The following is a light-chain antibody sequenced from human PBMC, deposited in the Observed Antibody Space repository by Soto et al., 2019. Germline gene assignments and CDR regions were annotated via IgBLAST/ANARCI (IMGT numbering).Light chain of an antibody. Sequence: EIGMMQSPAAPSVSPGETATLSCRASQSVRDNLGWYQQRPGQAPRLLIYGASTRATGIPARFSGSGSGTEFTLTISSLQSEDFAVYYCQHYDSWPPLFGPGTKVDIK. J-gene: IGKJ3*01. CDR3: QHYDSWPPL. V-gene: IGKV3-15*01. CDR1: QSVRDN. CDR2: GAS.